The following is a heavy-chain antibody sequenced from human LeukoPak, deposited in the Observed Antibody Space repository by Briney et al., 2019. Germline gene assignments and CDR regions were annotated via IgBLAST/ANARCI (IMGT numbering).Heavy chain of an antibody. CDR3: ATHSSGYYYVNPLWQH. D-gene: IGHD3-22*01. CDR2: FDPEDGET. CDR1: GYIRTELS. J-gene: IGHJ1*01. Sequence: ASVKVSCKVSGYIRTELSMHWVRQAPGKGLEWMGGFDPEDGETIYAQKFQGRITMTEDTSTDTAYMELSSLRSEDTAVYYCATHSSGYYYVNPLWQHWGQGTLVTVSS. V-gene: IGHV1-24*01.